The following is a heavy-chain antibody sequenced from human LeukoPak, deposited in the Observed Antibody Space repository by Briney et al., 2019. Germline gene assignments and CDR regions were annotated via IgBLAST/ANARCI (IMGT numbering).Heavy chain of an antibody. V-gene: IGHV1-8*01. CDR3: ARGLRGVVAATHYYYYGMGV. CDR1: GYTFTSYD. Sequence: ASVNVSCKASGYTFTSYDINWVRQATGQGLEWMGWMNPNSGNTGYAQKFQGRVTMTRNTSISTAYMELSSLRSEDTAVYYCARGLRGVVAATHYYYYGMGVWGQGTTVTVSS. D-gene: IGHD2-15*01. J-gene: IGHJ6*02. CDR2: MNPNSGNT.